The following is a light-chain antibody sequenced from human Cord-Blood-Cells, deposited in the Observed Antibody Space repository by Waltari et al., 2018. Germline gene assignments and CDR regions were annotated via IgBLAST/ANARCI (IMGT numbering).Light chain of an antibody. V-gene: IGKV1-39*01. CDR2: AAS. CDR1: QIISSY. Sequence: IQMTQAPFSLSASVGDRVTITCRPSQIISSYLNWYQQKPGKAPKLLIYAASSLQSGVPSRFSGSGSGTDFTLTISSLQPEDFATYYCQQSYSTPYTFGQGTKLEIK. J-gene: IGKJ2*01. CDR3: QQSYSTPYT.